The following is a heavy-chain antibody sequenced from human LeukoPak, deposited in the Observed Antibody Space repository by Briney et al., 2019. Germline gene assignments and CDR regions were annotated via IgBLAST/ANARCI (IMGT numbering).Heavy chain of an antibody. D-gene: IGHD6-6*01. CDR3: ARTFEYSSSLGYYYYMDV. J-gene: IGHJ6*03. V-gene: IGHV1-8*03. Sequence: ASVKVSCKASGYTFTSYDINRVRQATGQGLEWMGWMNPNSGNTGYAQKFQGRVTITRNTSISTAYMELSSLGSEDTAVYYCARTFEYSSSLGYYYYMDVWGKGTTVTVSS. CDR2: MNPNSGNT. CDR1: GYTFTSYD.